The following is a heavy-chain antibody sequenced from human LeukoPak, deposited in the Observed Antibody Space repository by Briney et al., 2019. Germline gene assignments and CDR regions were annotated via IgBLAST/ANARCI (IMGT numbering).Heavy chain of an antibody. CDR3: ARDFAYNTFDY. CDR1: RFSFSAYP. CDR2: ISASGDVT. Sequence: GGSLRLSCAASRFSFSAYPMGWVRRAPGKGLEWVSGISASGDVTFHADPVKGRFTISRDNTKNSLYLQLSSLRAEDTAVYYCARDFAYNTFDYWGQGTLVTVSS. V-gene: IGHV3-23*01. D-gene: IGHD1-14*01. J-gene: IGHJ4*02.